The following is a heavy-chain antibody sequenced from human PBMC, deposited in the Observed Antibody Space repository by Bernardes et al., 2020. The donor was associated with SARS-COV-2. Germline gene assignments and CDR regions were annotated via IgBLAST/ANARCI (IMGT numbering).Heavy chain of an antibody. CDR1: GGSISSYY. J-gene: IGHJ6*03. CDR2: IYYSGST. V-gene: IGHV4-59*08. D-gene: IGHD2-15*01. Sequence: SETLSLTCTVSGGSISSYYWSWIRQPPGKGLEWIGYIYYSGSTNYNPSLKSRVTISVDTSKNQFSLKLSSVTTADTAVYYCARLDESGRRYYYSYCMDVWGKGTTVTVSS. CDR3: ARLDESGRRYYYSYCMDV.